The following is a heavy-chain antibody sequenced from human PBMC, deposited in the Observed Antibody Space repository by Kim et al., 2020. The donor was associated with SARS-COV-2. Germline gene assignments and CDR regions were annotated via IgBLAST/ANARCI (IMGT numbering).Heavy chain of an antibody. CDR3: ARDSISLRGYTTVVTH. CDR1: GGSISSSSYY. D-gene: IGHD4-17*01. J-gene: IGHJ4*02. Sequence: SETLSLTCTVSGGSISSSSYYWGWIRQPPGKGLEWIGSIYYSGSTYYNPSLKSRVTISVDTSKNQFSLKLSSVTAADTAVYYCARDSISLRGYTTVVTHWGQGTLVTVSS. V-gene: IGHV4-39*07. CDR2: IYYSGST.